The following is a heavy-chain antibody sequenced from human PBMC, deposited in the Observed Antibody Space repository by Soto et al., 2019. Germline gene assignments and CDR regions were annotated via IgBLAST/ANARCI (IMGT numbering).Heavy chain of an antibody. Sequence: QVQLQESGPGLVKPSQTLSLTCTVSGGSISSGDYYWSWIRQPPGKGLEWIGYIYYRGSTYYNPSLKILVTVSGDTSKNQFSLKLSSVTAADTAVYYCDSAAGIAAACTRRYWGQGTLVTVGS. CDR3: DSAAGIAAACTRRY. CDR2: IYYRGST. D-gene: IGHD6-13*01. V-gene: IGHV4-30-4*01. CDR1: GGSISSGDYY. J-gene: IGHJ4*02.